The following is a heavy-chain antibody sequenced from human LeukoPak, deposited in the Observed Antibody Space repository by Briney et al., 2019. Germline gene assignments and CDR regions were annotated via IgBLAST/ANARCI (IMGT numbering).Heavy chain of an antibody. CDR3: AAGSSSDLGADY. Sequence: SVKVSCKASGFTFTSSAVQWVRPARGQRLEWIGWIVVGSGNTNYAQKFQERVTITRDMSTSTAYMELSSLRSEDTAVYYCAAGSSSDLGADYWGQGTLVTVSS. D-gene: IGHD6-6*01. J-gene: IGHJ4*02. CDR2: IVVGSGNT. V-gene: IGHV1-58*01. CDR1: GFTFTSSA.